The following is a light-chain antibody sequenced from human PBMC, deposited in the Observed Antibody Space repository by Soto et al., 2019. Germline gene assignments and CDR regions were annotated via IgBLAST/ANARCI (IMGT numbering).Light chain of an antibody. V-gene: IGKV3D-15*01. Sequence: EIVMTQSPATLSVSPGERATLSCRASQSVRDNLAWYQQKPGQAPRLLIYGASTRATGIPARFSGIGSGTDFTLTISSLQSEDFTVYYCQQYNNWSLTFGGGTKVEIK. CDR3: QQYNNWSLT. CDR2: GAS. CDR1: QSVRDN. J-gene: IGKJ4*01.